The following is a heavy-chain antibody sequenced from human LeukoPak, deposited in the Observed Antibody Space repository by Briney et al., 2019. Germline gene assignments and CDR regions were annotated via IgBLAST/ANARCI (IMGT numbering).Heavy chain of an antibody. V-gene: IGHV4-39*01. D-gene: IGHD2-2*01. J-gene: IGHJ4*02. CDR3: VRHLGPAQIHSYFGY. CDR1: GGSLSSSSYY. CDR2: FYYSGST. Sequence: SETLSLTCIVSGGSLSSSSYYWGWIRQPPGKGLEWIGTFYYSGSTYYNSSLKSRVTISVDTSKNQFSLKLRSVTAADTAVYYCVRHLGPAQIHSYFGYWGQGTLVTVSS.